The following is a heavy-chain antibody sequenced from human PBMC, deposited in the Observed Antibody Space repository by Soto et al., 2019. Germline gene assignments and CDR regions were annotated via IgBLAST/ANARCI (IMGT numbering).Heavy chain of an antibody. Sequence: LRLSCAASGFTFSSYAMHWVRQAPGKGLEWVAVISYDGSNKYYADSVKGRFTISRDNSKNTLYLQMNSLRAEDTAVYYCAREYSSSWTSPYYYYGMDVWGQGTTVTVSS. CDR1: GFTFSSYA. V-gene: IGHV3-30-3*01. CDR2: ISYDGSNK. D-gene: IGHD6-13*01. J-gene: IGHJ6*02. CDR3: AREYSSSWTSPYYYYGMDV.